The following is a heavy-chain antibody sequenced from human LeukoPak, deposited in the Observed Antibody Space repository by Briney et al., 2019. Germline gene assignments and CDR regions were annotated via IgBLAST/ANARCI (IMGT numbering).Heavy chain of an antibody. CDR2: INPNSGGT. CDR3: ASQKGRDYYDSSGYYGY. D-gene: IGHD3-22*01. Sequence: ASVKVSCKASGYTFTSYYMHWVRQAPGQGLEWMGWINPNSGGTNYAQKFQGRVTMTRDTSISTAYMELSRLRSDDTAVYYCASQKGRDYYDSSGYYGYWGQGTLVTVSS. J-gene: IGHJ4*02. V-gene: IGHV1-2*02. CDR1: GYTFTSYY.